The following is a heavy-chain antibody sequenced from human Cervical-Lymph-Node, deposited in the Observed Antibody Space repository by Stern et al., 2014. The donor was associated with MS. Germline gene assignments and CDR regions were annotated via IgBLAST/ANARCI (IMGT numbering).Heavy chain of an antibody. CDR2: TFYSGST. J-gene: IGHJ4*02. V-gene: IGHV4-31*03. CDR1: GGSVSSGAYY. Sequence: QLQLQESGPGLVKPAQTLSLTCTVSGGSVSSGAYYWSWIRQHPGKGLEWIGYTFYSGSTFYNPSLKSRLTISVDTSKNQLSLKLGSVTAADTAVYYCARVSDRDFDYWGQGTLVAVSS. D-gene: IGHD2/OR15-2a*01. CDR3: ARVSDRDFDY.